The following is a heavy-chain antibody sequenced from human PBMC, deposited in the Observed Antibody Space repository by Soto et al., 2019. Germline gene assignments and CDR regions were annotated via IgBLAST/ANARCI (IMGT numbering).Heavy chain of an antibody. Sequence: SGPTLVNPTQALTLTCTFSGFSLSTSGMCVSWIRQPPGKALEWLALIDWDDDKYYSTSLKTRLTISKDTSKNQVVLTMTNMDPVDTATYYCARLAAGDYYYGMDVWGQGTTVTVSS. CDR2: IDWDDDK. CDR3: ARLAAGDYYYGMDV. J-gene: IGHJ6*02. CDR1: GFSLSTSGMC. V-gene: IGHV2-70*01. D-gene: IGHD6-13*01.